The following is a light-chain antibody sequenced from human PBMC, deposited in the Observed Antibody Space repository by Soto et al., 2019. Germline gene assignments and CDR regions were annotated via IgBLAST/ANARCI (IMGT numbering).Light chain of an antibody. V-gene: IGLV2-11*01. CDR1: SSDVGGYNY. CDR3: CSYAGSYSYV. CDR2: DVS. Sequence: QSALTQPRSVSGSPGQSVTISCTGTSSDVGGYNYVSWYQQHPGKAPKLMIYDVSKRPAGVPDRSSGSKSGNTASLTISGLQAEDGADYYCCSYAGSYSYVFGPGTKLTVL. J-gene: IGLJ1*01.